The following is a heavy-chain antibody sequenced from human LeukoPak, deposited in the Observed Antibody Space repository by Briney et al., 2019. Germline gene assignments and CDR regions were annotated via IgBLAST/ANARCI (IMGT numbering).Heavy chain of an antibody. CDR2: IYYSGST. V-gene: IGHV4-59*01. Sequence: SETLSLTCTVSGGSISSYYWSWIRQPPGKGLEWIGYIYYSGSTNYNPSLKSRVTISVDTSKNQISLKLSSVTAADTAVYYCARELIAQSWFDPWGQGTLVTVSS. J-gene: IGHJ5*02. CDR3: ARELIAQSWFDP. CDR1: GGSISSYY.